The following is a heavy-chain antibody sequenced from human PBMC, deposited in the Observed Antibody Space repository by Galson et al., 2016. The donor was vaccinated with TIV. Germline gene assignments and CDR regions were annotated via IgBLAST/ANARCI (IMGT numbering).Heavy chain of an antibody. Sequence: SVKVSCKASGGSFSNYYINWVRQAPGQGPEWMGGIAPIYRSPKYARRFQGRVTITADESTSTVLVELTSLTSDDTATYYCARPSDSSWYFDLWGRGTQVIVSS. CDR1: GGSFSNYY. CDR2: IAPIYRSP. CDR3: ARPSDSSWYFDL. V-gene: IGHV1-69*13. D-gene: IGHD6-13*01. J-gene: IGHJ2*01.